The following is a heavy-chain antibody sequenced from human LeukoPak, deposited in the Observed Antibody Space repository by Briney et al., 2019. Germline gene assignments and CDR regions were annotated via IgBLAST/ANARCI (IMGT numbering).Heavy chain of an antibody. J-gene: IGHJ3*02. CDR3: VGAISFWAFDI. V-gene: IGHV3-23*01. CDR1: GFTFSSYA. Sequence: PGGSLRLSCAASGFTFSSYAMSWVRQAPGKGLEWVSAISGSGGSTYYAGSVKGRFTISRDNSKNTLYLQMNSLRAEDTAVYYPVGAISFWAFDIWAKGQWSPSLQ. CDR2: ISGSGGST. D-gene: IGHD1-26*01.